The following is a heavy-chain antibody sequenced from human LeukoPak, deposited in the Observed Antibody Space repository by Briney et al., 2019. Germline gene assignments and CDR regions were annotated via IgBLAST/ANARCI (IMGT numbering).Heavy chain of an antibody. D-gene: IGHD6-19*01. CDR3: ARAHSSGWQAFDI. CDR1: GGSFSGYY. V-gene: IGHV4-34*01. J-gene: IGHJ3*02. Sequence: SETLSLTCAVYGGSFSGYYWSWIRQPPGKGLEWIGEINHSGSTNYNPSLKSRVTISVDTSKNQFSLKLSSVTAADTAVYYCARAHSSGWQAFDIWGQATMVTVSS. CDR2: INHSGST.